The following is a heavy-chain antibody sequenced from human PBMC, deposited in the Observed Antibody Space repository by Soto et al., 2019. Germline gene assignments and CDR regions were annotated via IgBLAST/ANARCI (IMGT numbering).Heavy chain of an antibody. J-gene: IGHJ4*02. CDR2: IKQDGSDK. CDR1: GFLFGNYW. CDR3: ARNRDYAFDY. Sequence: GGSLRLSCAASGFLFGNYWMSWVRQAPGKGLEWVAIIKQDGSDKYYVDSVKGRFTISRDNAKNSLYLQMNSLRIEDAAVYYCARNRDYAFDYWGRGTLVTVSS. D-gene: IGHD4-17*01. V-gene: IGHV3-7*01.